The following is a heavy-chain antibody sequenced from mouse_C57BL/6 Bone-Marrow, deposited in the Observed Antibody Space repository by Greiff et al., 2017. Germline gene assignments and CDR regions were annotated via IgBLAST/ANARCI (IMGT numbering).Heavy chain of an antibody. Sequence: VQLQQPGTELVKPGASVKLSCKASGYTFTSYWMHWVKQRPGQGLAWIGNINPSNGGTNYNAKFKSKATLTVDESSSTAYMQLSSLTSEDSAVYYCARRAYFLYGSSVCCFDYWGQGTTLTVSS. CDR1: GYTFTSYW. CDR3: ARRAYFLYGSSVCCFDY. D-gene: IGHD1-1*01. CDR2: INPSNGGT. J-gene: IGHJ2*01. V-gene: IGHV1-53*01.